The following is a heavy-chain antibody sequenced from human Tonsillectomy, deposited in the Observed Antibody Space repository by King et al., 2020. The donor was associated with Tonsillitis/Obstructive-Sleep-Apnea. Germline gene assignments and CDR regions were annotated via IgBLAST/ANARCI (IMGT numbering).Heavy chain of an antibody. CDR1: GFTFSSYE. V-gene: IGHV3-48*03. Sequence: VQLVESGGGLVQPGGSLRLSCAASGFTFSSYEMNWVRQAPGKGLEWVSYISGSSGTIYYAESVKGRFTISRDNAKNSLYLQMDSLRAEDTAVYYCARGVDFWSGYYIRAFDIWGQGTMVTVSS. J-gene: IGHJ3*02. CDR2: ISGSSGTI. CDR3: ARGVDFWSGYYIRAFDI. D-gene: IGHD3-3*01.